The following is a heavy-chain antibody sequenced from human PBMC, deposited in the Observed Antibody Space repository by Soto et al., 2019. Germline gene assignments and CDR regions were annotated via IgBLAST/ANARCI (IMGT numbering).Heavy chain of an antibody. CDR2: IVVGSGNT. Sequence: SVKVSCKASGFTFTSSAVQWVRQARGQRLEWIGWIVVGSGNTNYAQKFQERVTITRDMSTSTAYMELSSLRSEDTAVYYCAADLELLGLLSYWGQGTLVTVSS. V-gene: IGHV1-58*01. CDR1: GFTFTSSA. CDR3: AADLELLGLLSY. D-gene: IGHD1-26*01. J-gene: IGHJ4*02.